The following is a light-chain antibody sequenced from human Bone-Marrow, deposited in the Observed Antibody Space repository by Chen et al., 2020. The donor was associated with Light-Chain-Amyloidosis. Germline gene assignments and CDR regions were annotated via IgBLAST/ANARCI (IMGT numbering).Light chain of an antibody. CDR2: EVT. V-gene: IGLV2-14*01. CDR1: SSALGGENH. J-gene: IGLJ1*01. Sequence: QSALTQPASVSGSPGQAIPISCTGTSSALGGENHVSWYQQHPDQAPKLMIYEVTNRPSWVPDRFSGSKSDNTASLTISGLQTEDAADYFCSSYTITNTLVFGSGTRVTVL. CDR3: SSYTITNTLV.